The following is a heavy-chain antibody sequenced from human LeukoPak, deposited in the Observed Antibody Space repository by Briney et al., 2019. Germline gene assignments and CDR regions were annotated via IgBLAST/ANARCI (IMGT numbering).Heavy chain of an antibody. J-gene: IGHJ1*01. CDR3: AKDLGYGGNSEGHFQH. CDR1: GFTFSSYA. D-gene: IGHD4-23*01. V-gene: IGHV3-43D*03. Sequence: GGSLRLSCAASGFTFSSYAMHWVRQAPGKGLEWVSVISWDGGDTYYADSVKGRFTISRDNSKNSLYLQMNSLRPEDTAVYYCAKDLGYGGNSEGHFQHWGQGTLVTVSS. CDR2: ISWDGGDT.